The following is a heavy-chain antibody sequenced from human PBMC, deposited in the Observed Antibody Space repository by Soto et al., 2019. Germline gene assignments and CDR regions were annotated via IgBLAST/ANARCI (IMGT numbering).Heavy chain of an antibody. CDR1: GYTFINYG. D-gene: IGHD2-8*02. V-gene: IGHV1-18*04. Sequence: ASVKVSCKASGYTFINYGISWVRQAPGQGLEWLGWINTYSDRTNYAQEFQGRVSMTTEKSTSTVYMELRSLRSGDTALYYCARDYTGRGYFDHWGQGSLVTVSS. CDR3: ARDYTGRGYFDH. J-gene: IGHJ4*02. CDR2: INTYSDRT.